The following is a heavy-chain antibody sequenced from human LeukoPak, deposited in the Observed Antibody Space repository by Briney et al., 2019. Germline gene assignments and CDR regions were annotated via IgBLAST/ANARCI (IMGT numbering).Heavy chain of an antibody. Sequence: GGSLRLSCAASGFNFSTCNMNWVRQAPGKGLDWVSSNCRKNISIQYADSVKVRFTISRDNAKNSLYLQMNSLRAEDTAVYYCARGMITFGGVIVPALGFDYWGQGTLVTVSS. V-gene: IGHV3-21*01. J-gene: IGHJ4*02. CDR3: ARGMITFGGVIVPALGFDY. D-gene: IGHD3-16*02. CDR2: NCRKNISI. CDR1: GFNFSTCN.